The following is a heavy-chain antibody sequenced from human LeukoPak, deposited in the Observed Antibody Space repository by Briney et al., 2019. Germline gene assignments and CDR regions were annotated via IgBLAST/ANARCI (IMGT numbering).Heavy chain of an antibody. CDR1: GYTFTSYG. J-gene: IGHJ4*02. CDR3: ARDAMITFGGVTSQADY. D-gene: IGHD3-16*01. V-gene: IGHV1-18*01. CDR2: ISAYNGNT. Sequence: ASVKVSCKASGYTFTSYGISWVRQAPGQGLEWMGWISAYNGNTNYAQKLRGRVTMTTDTSTSTAYMELRSLRSDDTAVYYCARDAMITFGGVTSQADYWGQGTLVTVSS.